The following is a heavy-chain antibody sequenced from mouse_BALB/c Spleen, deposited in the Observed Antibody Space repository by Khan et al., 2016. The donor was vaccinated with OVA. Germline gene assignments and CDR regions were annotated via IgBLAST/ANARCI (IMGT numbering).Heavy chain of an antibody. Sequence: QMQLEESGAELVKPGASVKMSCEASGYTFTSYTMHWVKQRPGQGLEWIGYINPSSGYTKYNQKFKDKATLTADKSSSTAYMQLSSLTSEDSAVYYCARKSTRASYWGQGTTLTVSS. D-gene: IGHD3-1*01. CDR3: ARKSTRASY. CDR1: GYTFTSYT. CDR2: INPSSGYT. J-gene: IGHJ2*01. V-gene: IGHV1-4*01.